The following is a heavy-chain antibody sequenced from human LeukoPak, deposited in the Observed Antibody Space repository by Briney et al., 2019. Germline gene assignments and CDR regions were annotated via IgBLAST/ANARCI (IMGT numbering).Heavy chain of an antibody. CDR2: INPNSGGT. D-gene: IGHD5-18*01. V-gene: IGHV1-2*02. CDR3: ARAGYSYDNWFDP. J-gene: IGHJ5*02. Sequence: ASVKVSCKASGYTFTGYYMHWVRQAPGQGLEWMGWINPNSGGTNYAQKFQGRVTRTRDTSISTAYTELSRLRSDDTAVYYCARAGYSYDNWFDPWGQGTLVTVSS. CDR1: GYTFTGYY.